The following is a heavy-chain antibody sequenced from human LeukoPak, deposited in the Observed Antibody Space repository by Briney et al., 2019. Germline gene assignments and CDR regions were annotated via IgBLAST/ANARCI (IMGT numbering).Heavy chain of an antibody. J-gene: IGHJ4*02. V-gene: IGHV1-2*02. CDR3: AISDYGGKSPPLDY. Sequence: ASVKVSCKASGYTFTGYFIHWVRQAPGQGLEWMGWINPNSGGTNYAQKFQGRVTMTRDTSISTAYMELSRLRSDDTAVYYCAISDYGGKSPPLDYWGQGTLVTVSS. CDR1: GYTFTGYF. CDR2: INPNSGGT. D-gene: IGHD4-23*01.